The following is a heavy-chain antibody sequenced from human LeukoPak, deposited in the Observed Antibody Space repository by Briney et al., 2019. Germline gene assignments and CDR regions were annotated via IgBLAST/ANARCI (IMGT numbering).Heavy chain of an antibody. J-gene: IGHJ4*02. Sequence: PGGSLRLSCTASGLTFSTSGFNWVRQAPGKGLEWVASICPTGSDRYHADSIKVRFTISRDNANNFLYLQMNSLRAEDTAVYYCATETNGRHYDYWGQGTLLTVSS. CDR1: GLTFSTSG. V-gene: IGHV3-21*06. CDR3: ATETNGRHYDY. D-gene: IGHD1-14*01. CDR2: ICPTGSDR.